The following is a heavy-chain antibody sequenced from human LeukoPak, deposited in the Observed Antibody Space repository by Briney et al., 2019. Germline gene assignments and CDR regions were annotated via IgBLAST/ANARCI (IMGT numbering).Heavy chain of an antibody. D-gene: IGHD3-22*01. V-gene: IGHV1-18*01. CDR2: ISAYNGNT. Sequence: ASVKVSCKASGYTFTSYGISWVRQAPGQGLEWMGWISAYNGNTNYARKLQGRVTMTTDTSTSTAYMELRSLRSDGTAVYYCAREGVYYYDSSGSDYWGQGTLVTVSS. CDR3: AREGVYYYDSSGSDY. CDR1: GYTFTSYG. J-gene: IGHJ4*02.